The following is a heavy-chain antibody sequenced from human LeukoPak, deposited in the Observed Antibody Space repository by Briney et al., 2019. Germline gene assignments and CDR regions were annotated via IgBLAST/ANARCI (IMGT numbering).Heavy chain of an antibody. Sequence: PGGSLRLSCAASGFTFSRYAMSWVRQAPGKGLEWVSGISGGGGTTYYADSVKGRFTTSRDNSKSTLYLQMNSLRAEDTAVYYCAVYRVTAGWFDYWGQGTLVTVSS. J-gene: IGHJ4*02. V-gene: IGHV3-23*01. D-gene: IGHD2-21*02. CDR3: AVYRVTAGWFDY. CDR2: ISGGGGTT. CDR1: GFTFSRYA.